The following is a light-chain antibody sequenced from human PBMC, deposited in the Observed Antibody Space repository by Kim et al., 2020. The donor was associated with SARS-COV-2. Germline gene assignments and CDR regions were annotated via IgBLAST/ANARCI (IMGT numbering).Light chain of an antibody. CDR1: QSLNTY. CDR3: QQSYSTPI. V-gene: IGKV1-39*01. CDR2: AAS. J-gene: IGKJ5*01. Sequence: DSQMTQSPSSLSASVGDRVTITCRTSQSLNTYLNWYQQKPGKAPKLLIYAASTLQNGVPSRFSGNGSGTDFTLTISSLEPEDFATYFCQQSYSTPIFGQGTRLEIK.